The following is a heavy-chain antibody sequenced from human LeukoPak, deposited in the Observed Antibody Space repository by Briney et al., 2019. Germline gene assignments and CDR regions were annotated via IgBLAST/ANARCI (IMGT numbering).Heavy chain of an antibody. J-gene: IGHJ3*02. CDR2: IYHSGST. D-gene: IGHD3-10*01. Sequence: SETLSLTCTVSGGSISSGGYYWSWIRQPPGKGLEWIGYIYHSGSTYYNPSLKSRVTISVDRSKNQFSLKLSSVTAADTAVYYCAREGYGSLGAFDIWGQGTMVTVSS. CDR3: AREGYGSLGAFDI. CDR1: GGSISSGGYY. V-gene: IGHV4-30-2*01.